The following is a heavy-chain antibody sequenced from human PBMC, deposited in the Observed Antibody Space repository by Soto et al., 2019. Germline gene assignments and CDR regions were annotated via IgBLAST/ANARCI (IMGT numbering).Heavy chain of an antibody. CDR1: GFTFSNYD. J-gene: IGHJ4*02. D-gene: IGHD2-21*01. CDR3: ATGGDRGY. CDR2: IGTAGDT. V-gene: IGHV3-13*01. Sequence: EVQLVESGGGLVQPGGSLRLSCAASGFTFSNYDMYWLRQATGKGLEWVSAIGTAGDTYYPGSVKGRFTISRENARNSLYLQMNSLRDGDTAVYYCATGGDRGYWGQGTLVTVSS.